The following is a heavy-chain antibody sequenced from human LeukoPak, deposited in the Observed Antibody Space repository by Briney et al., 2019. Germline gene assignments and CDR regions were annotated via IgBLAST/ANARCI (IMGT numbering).Heavy chain of an antibody. Sequence: NPGGSLRLSCAASGFTFSNAWMSWVRQAPGKGLEWVGRIKSKTDGGTTEYAAPVKGRFTISRDDSKNTLYLQMNNLQTEDTAVYYCTTRTDSSGILGYWGQGTLVTVSS. V-gene: IGHV3-15*01. CDR1: GFTFSNAW. CDR3: TTRTDSSGILGY. D-gene: IGHD4-23*01. CDR2: IKSKTDGGTT. J-gene: IGHJ4*02.